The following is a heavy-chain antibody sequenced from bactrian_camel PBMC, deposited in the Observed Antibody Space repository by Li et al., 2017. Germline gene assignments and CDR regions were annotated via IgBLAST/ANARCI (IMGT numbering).Heavy chain of an antibody. CDR3: QADPKEDAPMCSPRFTPYFGF. J-gene: IGHJ6*01. D-gene: IGHD1*01. V-gene: IGHV3S53*01. CDR1: SATYSPSC. CDR2: IDGDGTT. Sequence: HVQLVESGGGSVQAGESLRLACAADSATYSPSCMGWFRQSPGKEREGIAAIDGDGTTQYAESVKGRFAISKDNAKNTLYLQMNSLKPEDTAMYYCQADPKEDAPMCSPRFTPYFGFWGEGTQVTVS.